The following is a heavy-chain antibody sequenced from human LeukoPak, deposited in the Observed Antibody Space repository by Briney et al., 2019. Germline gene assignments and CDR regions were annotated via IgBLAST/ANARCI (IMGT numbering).Heavy chain of an antibody. J-gene: IGHJ4*02. CDR3: AKDRTSSGLDY. V-gene: IGHV3-30*04. CDR2: ISYDGSNK. D-gene: IGHD6-19*01. Sequence: GGSLRLSCAASGFTFSNYAMEWVRQAPGKGLEWVAVISYDGSNKYYADSVKGRFTISRDNSKNTLYLQMNSLRAEDTAVYYCAKDRTSSGLDYWGQGTLVTVSS. CDR1: GFTFSNYA.